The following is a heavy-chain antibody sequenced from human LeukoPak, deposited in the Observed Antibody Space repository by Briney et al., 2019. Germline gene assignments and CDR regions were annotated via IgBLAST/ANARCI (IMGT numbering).Heavy chain of an antibody. CDR3: VRRCSSRSCPLDY. J-gene: IGHJ4*02. CDR1: GFTFSSYD. CDR2: IDTAGDT. Sequence: PGGSLRLSCAASGFTFSSYDMHWVRQVTGKGLEWVSSIDTAGDTYYPGSVKSRFTISTENAKNSLYLQMNSLRDGDTAVYYCVRRCSSRSCPLDYWGQGTLVSVSS. D-gene: IGHD2-2*01. V-gene: IGHV3-13*01.